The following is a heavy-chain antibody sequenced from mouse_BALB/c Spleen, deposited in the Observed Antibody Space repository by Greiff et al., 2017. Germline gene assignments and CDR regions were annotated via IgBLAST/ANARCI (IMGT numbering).Heavy chain of an antibody. D-gene: IGHD2-3*01. V-gene: IGHV2-6-5*01. Sequence: VQLQQSGPGLVAPSQSLSITCTVSGFSLTDYGVSWIRQPPGKGLEWLGVIWGGGSTYYNSALKSRLSISKDNSKSQVFLKMNSLQTDDTAMYYCAKTIYDEGYAMDYWGQGTSVTVSS. CDR2: IWGGGST. CDR3: AKTIYDEGYAMDY. J-gene: IGHJ4*01. CDR1: GFSLTDYG.